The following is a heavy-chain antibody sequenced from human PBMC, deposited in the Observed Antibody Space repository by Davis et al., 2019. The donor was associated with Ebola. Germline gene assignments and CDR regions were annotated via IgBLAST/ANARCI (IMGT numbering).Heavy chain of an antibody. CDR3: ARGTSGSFDY. D-gene: IGHD2-2*01. CDR2: INPNSGGT. Sequence: ASVKVSCKSSGGAFRRYAINWVRQAPGQGLEWMGWINPNSGGTNYAQKFQGRVTMTRDTSISTAYMELRSLGSDDTAVYYCARGTSGSFDYWGQGTLVTVSS. V-gene: IGHV1-2*02. J-gene: IGHJ4*02. CDR1: GGAFRRYA.